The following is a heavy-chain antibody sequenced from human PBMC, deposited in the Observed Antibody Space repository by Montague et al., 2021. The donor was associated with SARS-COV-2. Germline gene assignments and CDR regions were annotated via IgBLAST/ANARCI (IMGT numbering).Heavy chain of an antibody. D-gene: IGHD3-22*01. Sequence: SETLSLTCTVSVGSISSNNYYWGWIRQPPGKALEWIGSIYYSGSTYYXXXLKSRVTMSVDTSENQFSLKLSSVTAADTAVYYCARDGFYYDRSGPSNFDYWGQGTLVTVSS. CDR3: ARDGFYYDRSGPSNFDY. J-gene: IGHJ4*02. CDR1: VGSISSNNYY. CDR2: IYYSGST. V-gene: IGHV4-39*07.